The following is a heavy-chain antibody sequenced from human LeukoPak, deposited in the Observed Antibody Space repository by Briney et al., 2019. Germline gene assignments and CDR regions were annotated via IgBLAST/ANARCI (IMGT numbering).Heavy chain of an antibody. Sequence: SETLSLTCTVAGDSITSSSYSWVWIRQPPGKGLEWIGSLYYSGSTYYNPSLKSRVTISGDTSKNQFSLKLSSVTAADTAVYYCARVYYSNSYDYWYFDLWGRGTLVTVSS. CDR2: LYYSGST. CDR1: GDSITSSSYS. CDR3: ARVYYSNSYDYWYFDL. V-gene: IGHV4-39*07. J-gene: IGHJ2*01. D-gene: IGHD6-13*01.